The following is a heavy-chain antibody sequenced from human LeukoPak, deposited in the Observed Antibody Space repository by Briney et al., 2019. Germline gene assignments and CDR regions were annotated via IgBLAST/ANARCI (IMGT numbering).Heavy chain of an antibody. J-gene: IGHJ6*03. CDR2: ISYDGSNE. D-gene: IGHD3-22*01. CDR1: GFTFSSYV. Sequence: PGGSLRLSCAASGFTFSSYVMHWVRQAPGKGLEWVAIISYDGSNEYYADSVKGRFTISRDNAKNSLYLQMNSLRAEDTAVYYCARGNKHYYDSSHHYYYMDVWGKGTTVTVSS. CDR3: ARGNKHYYDSSHHYYYMDV. V-gene: IGHV3-30*04.